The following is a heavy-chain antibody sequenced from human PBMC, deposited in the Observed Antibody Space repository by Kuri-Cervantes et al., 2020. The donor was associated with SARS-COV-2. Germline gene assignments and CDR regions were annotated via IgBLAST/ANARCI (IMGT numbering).Heavy chain of an antibody. CDR1: GFTFSNAW. D-gene: IGHD3-3*01. CDR3: TKDDFWSGYFDY. V-gene: IGHV3-15*01. CDR2: IKSKTDGGTT. Sequence: GGSLRLSCAASGFTFSNAWMSWVRQAPGKGLEWVGRIKSKTDGGTTEYAASVKGRFTISRDDSKSIAYLQMNSLKTEDTAVYYCTKDDFWSGYFDYWGQGTLVTVSS. J-gene: IGHJ4*02.